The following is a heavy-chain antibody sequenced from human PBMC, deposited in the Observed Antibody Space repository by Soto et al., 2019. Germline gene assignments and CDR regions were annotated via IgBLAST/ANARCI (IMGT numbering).Heavy chain of an antibody. D-gene: IGHD3-22*01. Sequence: ASVKVSCKASGYTFTSYGSNWVRQAPGLGLEWMGWINPGNGNTKYSQQFQGRVIIDRDTSASTAYMELSSLRSEDTAVYYCARGGYLDSSNYLAYWGLGTLVAVSS. CDR2: INPGNGNT. CDR3: ARGGYLDSSNYLAY. J-gene: IGHJ4*02. V-gene: IGHV1-3*01. CDR1: GYTFTSYG.